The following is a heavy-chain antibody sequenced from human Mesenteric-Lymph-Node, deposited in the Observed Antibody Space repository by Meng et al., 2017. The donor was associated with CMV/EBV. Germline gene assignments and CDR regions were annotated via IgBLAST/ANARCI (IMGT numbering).Heavy chain of an antibody. J-gene: IGHJ3*02. Sequence: ASVKVSCKASGYTFTSYDINWVRQATGQGLEWMGWMNPNSGNTGYAQKFQGRVTMTRNTSISTAYMELSSLRSEDTAVYYCARVSVLLWFGELLPDAFDIWGQGTMVTVSS. CDR1: GYTFTSYD. CDR2: MNPNSGNT. CDR3: ARVSVLLWFGELLPDAFDI. D-gene: IGHD3-10*01. V-gene: IGHV1-8*01.